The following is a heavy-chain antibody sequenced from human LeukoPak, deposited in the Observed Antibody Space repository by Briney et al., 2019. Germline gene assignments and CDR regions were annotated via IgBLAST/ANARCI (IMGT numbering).Heavy chain of an antibody. CDR2: ISGSGGST. Sequence: QSGGSLRLSCAASGFTFSSYAMSWVRQAPGKGLEWVSAISGSGGSTYYADSVKGRFTISRDNSKNTLYLQMNSLRAEDTAVYHCAKGATHSSGWYWPPISLIEFFDYWGQGTLVTVSS. CDR3: AKGATHSSGWYWPPISLIEFFDY. D-gene: IGHD6-19*01. CDR1: GFTFSSYA. J-gene: IGHJ4*02. V-gene: IGHV3-23*01.